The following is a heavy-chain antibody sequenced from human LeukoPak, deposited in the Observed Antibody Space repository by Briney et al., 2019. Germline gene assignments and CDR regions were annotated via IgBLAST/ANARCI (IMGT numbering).Heavy chain of an antibody. CDR3: ARGTIAAPGTDY. CDR1: GFTFSRYW. Sequence: GGSLRLSCAASGFTFSRYWMSWVRQAPGKGLEWVANIKQDGSEKYYVDSVKGRFIISRDNAKNSLYLQMNSLRAEDTAMYYCARGTIAAPGTDYWGQGTLVTVSS. J-gene: IGHJ4*02. V-gene: IGHV3-7*01. CDR2: IKQDGSEK. D-gene: IGHD6-13*01.